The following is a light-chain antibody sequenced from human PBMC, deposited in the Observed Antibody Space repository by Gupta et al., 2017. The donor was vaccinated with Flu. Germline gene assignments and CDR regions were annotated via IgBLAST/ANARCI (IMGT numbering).Light chain of an antibody. Sequence: QSALTQPASVSWSPGQSITISCTGTSSDVGGYNLVLWYQHHPDKAPKPLILYASKRPSGVSNRFSGSRSGNTASLTISGLQAEDEADYYCCSYAGSSSVVFGGGTKLSVL. V-gene: IGLV2-23*01. CDR2: YAS. CDR3: CSYAGSSSVV. J-gene: IGLJ2*01. CDR1: SSDVGGYNL.